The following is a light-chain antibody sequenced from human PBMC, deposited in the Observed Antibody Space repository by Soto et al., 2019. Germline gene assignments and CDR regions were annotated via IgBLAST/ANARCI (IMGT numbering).Light chain of an antibody. Sequence: EIVMTQSPATLSVSPGERATLSCRAGQSISNNLAWYQQKPGQAPRLRIYGASTRATGIPARFTRSGSGTEFTLTISSLQSEDFAVYYCQQYSNWPRTFGQGTKVDIK. CDR2: GAS. J-gene: IGKJ1*01. CDR3: QQYSNWPRT. V-gene: IGKV3-15*01. CDR1: QSISNN.